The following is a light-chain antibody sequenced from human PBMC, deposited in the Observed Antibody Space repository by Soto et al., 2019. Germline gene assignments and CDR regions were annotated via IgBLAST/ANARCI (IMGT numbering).Light chain of an antibody. Sequence: IQMTQSPSSLSASVGDTVTITCRASQDIRNDLGWYQQKPGTAPKFLIYAASSLHSGVPSRFSGSGSGTDFTLTISGLQPEDFAKYYCLQERGYHRTFGQGTKVEIK. J-gene: IGKJ1*01. CDR1: QDIRND. CDR3: LQERGYHRT. CDR2: AAS. V-gene: IGKV1-6*02.